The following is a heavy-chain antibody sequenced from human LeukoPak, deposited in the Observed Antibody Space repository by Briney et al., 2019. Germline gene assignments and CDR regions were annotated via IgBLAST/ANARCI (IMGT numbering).Heavy chain of an antibody. D-gene: IGHD3-9*01. V-gene: IGHV3-23*01. CDR1: GFTFSSYA. CDR3: AKGGSNIWTDSPSIAGYYLDY. Sequence: GGSLRLSCAASGFTFSSYAMSWVRQAPGKGLEWVSAISGSGGSTYYADSVKGRFTISRDNSKNTLYLQMNSLRAEDTAVYYCAKGGSNIWTDSPSIAGYYLDYWGQGTLVTVSS. CDR2: ISGSGGST. J-gene: IGHJ4*02.